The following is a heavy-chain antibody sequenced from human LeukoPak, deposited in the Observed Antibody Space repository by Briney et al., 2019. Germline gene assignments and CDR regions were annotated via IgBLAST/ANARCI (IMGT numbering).Heavy chain of an antibody. CDR3: ARDKWDCSGGSCYDFQH. Sequence: SVKVSCKASGGAFSSYAISWVRQAPGQGLEWMGRIIPIFGTANYAQKFQGRVTITTDESTSTAYMELSSLRSEDTAVYYCARDKWDCSGGSCYDFQHWGQGTLVTVSS. D-gene: IGHD2-15*01. CDR1: GGAFSSYA. CDR2: IIPIFGTA. J-gene: IGHJ1*01. V-gene: IGHV1-69*05.